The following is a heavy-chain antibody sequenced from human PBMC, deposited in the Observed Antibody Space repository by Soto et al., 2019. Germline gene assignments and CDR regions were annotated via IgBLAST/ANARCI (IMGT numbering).Heavy chain of an antibody. D-gene: IGHD1-26*01. J-gene: IGHJ5*02. CDR2: IYPGDSDT. CDR3: ARRSYANSGQSDNWFDP. Sequence: GESLKISCKGSGYSFTRHWIAWVRQMPGKGLEWMGIIYPGDSDTRYGPSFQGQVTISADKSLSTAYLQWSSLKASDTAMYYCARRSYANSGQSDNWFDPWGQGTLVTVSS. CDR1: GYSFTRHW. V-gene: IGHV5-51*01.